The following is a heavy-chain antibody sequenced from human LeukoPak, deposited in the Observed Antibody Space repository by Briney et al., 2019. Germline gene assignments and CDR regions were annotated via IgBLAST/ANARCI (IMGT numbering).Heavy chain of an antibody. CDR3: ARGGGYTFGLWDPFQY. CDR2: IYYSGST. J-gene: IGHJ1*01. CDR1: GGSISSGDYY. D-gene: IGHD5-18*01. Sequence: SQTLSLTCTVSGGSISSGDYYWSWIRQPPGKGLEWIGYIYYSGSTYYNPSLKSRVTISVDTSKNRFSLKLSSVTAADTALYYCARGGGYTFGLWDPFQYWGQGTLVSVSS. V-gene: IGHV4-30-4*08.